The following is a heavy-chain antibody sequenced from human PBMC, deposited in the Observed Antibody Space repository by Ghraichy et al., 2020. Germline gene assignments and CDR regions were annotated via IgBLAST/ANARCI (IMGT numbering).Heavy chain of an antibody. V-gene: IGHV3-74*01. D-gene: IGHD3-22*01. CDR3: ARGGRKWLTYYYYYYGMDV. J-gene: IGHJ6*02. Sequence: GGSLRLSCAASGFTFSNSWMHWVRQAPGKGLVWVSRINSDGSSTRYADSVKGRFTFSRDNAKNTMYLQMNSLRVEDTAVYYCARGGRKWLTYYYYYYGMDVWVRGCTVAVCS. CDR2: INSDGSST. CDR1: GFTFSNSW.